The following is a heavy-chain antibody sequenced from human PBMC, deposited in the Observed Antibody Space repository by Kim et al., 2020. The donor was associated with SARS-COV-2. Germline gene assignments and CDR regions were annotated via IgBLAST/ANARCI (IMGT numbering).Heavy chain of an antibody. CDR1: GGTFSAYA. CDR2: IIPIFAAR. J-gene: IGHJ4*02. D-gene: IGHD6-19*01. CDR3: ARGGDGRSSSWYFDY. V-gene: IGHV1-69*05. Sequence: SVKVSCKASGGTFSAYAVNWVRQAPGQGLEWMGGIIPIFAARNYSQKFQGRVTINMDESTSTAYMELSSLTSEDTAVYYCARGGDGRSSSWYFDYWGQGTPVTVSS.